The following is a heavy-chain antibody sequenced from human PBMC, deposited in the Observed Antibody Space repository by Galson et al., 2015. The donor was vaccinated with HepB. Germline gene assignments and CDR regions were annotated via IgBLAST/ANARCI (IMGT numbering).Heavy chain of an antibody. CDR2: IWYDGSNK. Sequence: SLRLSCAASGFTFSSYGMHWVRQAPGKGLEWVAVIWYDGSNKYYADSVKGRFTISRDNSKNTLYLQMNSLRAEDTAVYYCARDLSSSSDPYYFDYWGQGTLVTVSS. J-gene: IGHJ4*02. D-gene: IGHD6-6*01. CDR1: GFTFSSYG. CDR3: ARDLSSSSDPYYFDY. V-gene: IGHV3-33*01.